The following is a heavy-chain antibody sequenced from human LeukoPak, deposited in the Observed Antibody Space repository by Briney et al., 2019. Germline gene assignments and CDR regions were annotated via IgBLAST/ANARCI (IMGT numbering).Heavy chain of an antibody. CDR3: ARDKPFGVPRGWFDP. D-gene: IGHD3-3*01. J-gene: IGHJ5*02. CDR1: GFTFSSYS. CDR2: ISGSSTYI. V-gene: IGHV3-21*06. Sequence: GGSLRLSCAASGFTFSSYSMNWVRQAPGKGLEWVSSISGSSTYIYYAESVKGRFTISRDNAESSLFLQMNSLRAEDTAVYYCARDKPFGVPRGWFDPWGQGTLVTVSS.